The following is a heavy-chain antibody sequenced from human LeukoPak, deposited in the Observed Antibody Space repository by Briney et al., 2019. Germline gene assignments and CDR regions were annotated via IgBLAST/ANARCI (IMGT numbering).Heavy chain of an antibody. V-gene: IGHV1-69*05. CDR3: ARGYSPSIRTTGNDY. J-gene: IGHJ4*02. CDR2: IIPIFGTA. CDR1: GGTFSSYA. Sequence: SVKVSCKASGGTFSSYAISWVRQAPGQGLEWMGGIIPIFGTANYAQKFQGRVTMTRDTSINTAYLDLYSLRYEDTAVYYCARGYSPSIRTTGNDYWGQGTLVTVSS. D-gene: IGHD1-1*01.